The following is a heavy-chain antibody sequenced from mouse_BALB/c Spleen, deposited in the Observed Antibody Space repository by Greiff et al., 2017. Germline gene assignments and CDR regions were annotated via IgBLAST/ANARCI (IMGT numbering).Heavy chain of an antibody. Sequence: DVQLQESGPSLVKPSQTLSLTCSVTGDSITSGYWNWIRKFPGNKLEYMGYISYSGSTYYNPSLKSRISITRDTSKNQYYLQLNSVTTEDTATYYCARGYYDYDAPGYFDVWGAGTTVTVSS. CDR1: GDSITSGY. V-gene: IGHV3-8*02. D-gene: IGHD2-4*01. J-gene: IGHJ1*01. CDR2: ISYSGST. CDR3: ARGYYDYDAPGYFDV.